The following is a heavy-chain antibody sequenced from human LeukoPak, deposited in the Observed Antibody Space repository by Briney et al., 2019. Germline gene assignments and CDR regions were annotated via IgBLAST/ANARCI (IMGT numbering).Heavy chain of an antibody. CDR2: IIPIFGTA. J-gene: IGHJ4*02. V-gene: IGHV1-69*13. D-gene: IGHD1-26*01. CDR3: ARATTRDSRFDY. Sequence: SAKVSCKASGGTFSSYAISWVRQAPGQGLEWMGGIIPIFGTANYAQKFQGRVTITADESTSTAYMELSSLRSEDTAVYYCARATTRDSRFDYWGQGTLVTVSS. CDR1: GGTFSSYA.